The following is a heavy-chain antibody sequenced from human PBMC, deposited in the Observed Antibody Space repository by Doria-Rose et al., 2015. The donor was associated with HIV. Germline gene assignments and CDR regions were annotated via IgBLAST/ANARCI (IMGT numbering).Heavy chain of an antibody. CDR3: ARIKSSRWYHKYYFDF. CDR2: IFSDDER. D-gene: IGHD6-13*01. J-gene: IGHJ4*02. CDR1: GVSLSSPGMG. Sequence: QITLKESGPVLVKPTETLTLTCTVSGVSLSSPGMGVSWIRQPPGKALEWLANIFSDDERSYKPSLKSRLTISSGTSKSQEVLTMTDMDPVDTATYYCARIKSSRWYHKYYFDFWGQGTLVIVSA. V-gene: IGHV2-26*01.